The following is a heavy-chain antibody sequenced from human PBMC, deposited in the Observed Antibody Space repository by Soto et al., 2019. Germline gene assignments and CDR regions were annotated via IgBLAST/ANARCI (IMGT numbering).Heavy chain of an antibody. D-gene: IGHD6-19*01. CDR3: AKATTNGGWFNPFDS. CDR1: GFTFSSYA. Sequence: PGGSLRLSCAASGFTFSSYAMSWVRQAPGKGLEWVSGLSGSGTSTHYADSVKGRFTISRDNSRDTLFLQMNSLTADDTAVFYCAKATTNGGWFNPFDSWGQGALVTVS. CDR2: LSGSGTST. V-gene: IGHV3-23*01. J-gene: IGHJ4*02.